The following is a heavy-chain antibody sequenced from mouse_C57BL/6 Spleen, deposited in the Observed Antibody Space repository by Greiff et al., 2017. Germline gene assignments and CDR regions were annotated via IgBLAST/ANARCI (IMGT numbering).Heavy chain of an antibody. J-gene: IGHJ3*01. CDR3: ARSDYYGSSYAEWFAY. D-gene: IGHD1-1*01. Sequence: QVQLQQSGAELVKPGASVKISCKASGYAFSSYWMNWVKQRPGKGLEWIGQIYPGDGDTNYNGKFKGKATLTADKSSSTAYMQLSSLTSEDSAVXFCARSDYYGSSYAEWFAYWGQGTLVTVSA. CDR1: GYAFSSYW. CDR2: IYPGDGDT. V-gene: IGHV1-80*01.